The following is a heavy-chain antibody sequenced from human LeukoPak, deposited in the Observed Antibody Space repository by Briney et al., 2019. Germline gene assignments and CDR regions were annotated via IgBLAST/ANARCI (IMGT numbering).Heavy chain of an antibody. CDR1: GYTFTAYY. J-gene: IGHJ4*02. CDR3: ARGRWVAGTYDY. Sequence: ASVKVSCKASGYTFTAYYMHWVRQAPGQGLEWMGWINPNSGDTNYAQKFQGRVTMTRDTSISTAYMELSRLRSDDTAVYYCARGRWVAGTYDYWGQGTLVTVSS. CDR2: INPNSGDT. V-gene: IGHV1-2*02. D-gene: IGHD6-19*01.